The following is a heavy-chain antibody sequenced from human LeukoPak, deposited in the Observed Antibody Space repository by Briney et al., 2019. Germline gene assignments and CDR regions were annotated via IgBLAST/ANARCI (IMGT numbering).Heavy chain of an antibody. V-gene: IGHV1-69*13. CDR3: ARAEVPAAIYYYYGMDV. CDR1: GGTFISYA. D-gene: IGHD2-2*01. Sequence: GASVKVSCKASGGTFISYAISWVRQAPGQGLEWMGGIIPIFGTANYAQKFQGRVTITADESTSTAYMELSSLRSEDTAVCYCARAEVPAAIYYYYGMDVWGKGTTVTVSS. CDR2: IIPIFGTA. J-gene: IGHJ6*04.